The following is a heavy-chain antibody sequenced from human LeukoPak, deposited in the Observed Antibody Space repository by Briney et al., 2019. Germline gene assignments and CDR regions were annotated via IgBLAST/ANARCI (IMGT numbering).Heavy chain of an antibody. D-gene: IGHD2-2*01. V-gene: IGHV3-66*01. J-gene: IGHJ4*02. CDR1: GMTVSSNY. CDR3: ARDQASSSSSPY. CDR2: IYTGGST. Sequence: GGSLRLSCAASGMTVSSNYIMWVRQPPGKGLECLSSIYTGGSTYYADAVKGRFTISRDNSKNTVNLQMNSLRAEDTAVYYCARDQASSSSSPYWGQGTLVTVSS.